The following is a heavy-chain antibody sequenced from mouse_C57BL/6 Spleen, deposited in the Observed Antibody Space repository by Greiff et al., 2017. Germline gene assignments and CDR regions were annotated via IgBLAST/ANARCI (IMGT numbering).Heavy chain of an antibody. CDR1: GFNIKDDY. D-gene: IGHD4-1*01. CDR2: IDPENGDT. J-gene: IGHJ2*01. CDR3: TRRLTGTFDY. V-gene: IGHV14-4*01. Sequence: EVQLQQSGAELVRPGASVKLSCTASGFNIKDDYMHWVKQRPEQGLEWIGWIDPENGDTEYASKFQGKATITADTSSNTAYLQLSSLTSEDTAVYYCTRRLTGTFDYWGQGTTLTVSS.